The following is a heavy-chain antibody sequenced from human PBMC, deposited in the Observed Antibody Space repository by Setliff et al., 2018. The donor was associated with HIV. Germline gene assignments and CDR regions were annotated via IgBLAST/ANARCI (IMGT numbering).Heavy chain of an antibody. CDR1: GGSISTYY. V-gene: IGHV4-59*08. J-gene: IGHJ3*02. D-gene: IGHD3-22*01. CDR3: ARHGHFYDSSSSDAFDI. CDR2: VSYSGST. Sequence: PSETLSLTCNVSGGSISTYYWSWIRQPPGKGLEWLGYVSYSGSTNFNPSLESRLAMSVDRSKNHFSLKLRSVTAADTAVYYCARHGHFYDSSSSDAFDIWGHGTMVTVSS.